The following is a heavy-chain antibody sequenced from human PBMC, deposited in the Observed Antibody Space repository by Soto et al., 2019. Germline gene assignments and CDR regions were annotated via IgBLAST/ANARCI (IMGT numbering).Heavy chain of an antibody. Sequence: SETLSLTCTVSGGSISSSSYYWGWIRQPPGKGLEWIGSIYYSGSTYYNLSLKSRVTISVDTSKNQFSLKLSSVTAADTAVYYCARHSTAMVYPYYFDYWGQGTLVTVSS. CDR3: ARHSTAMVYPYYFDY. CDR1: GGSISSSSYY. CDR2: IYYSGST. J-gene: IGHJ4*02. V-gene: IGHV4-39*01. D-gene: IGHD5-18*01.